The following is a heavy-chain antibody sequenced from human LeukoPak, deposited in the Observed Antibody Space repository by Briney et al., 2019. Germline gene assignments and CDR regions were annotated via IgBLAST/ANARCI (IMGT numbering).Heavy chain of an antibody. Sequence: PSETLSLTCTVSGGSISSYYWSWIRQPPGTGLEWIGYISYSGSTNYNPSLKSRVTISVDTSKNHFSLKLSSVTAADTAVYYCATTRELRYFDWSFDYWGQGTMVTVSP. V-gene: IGHV4-59*01. CDR3: ATTRELRYFDWSFDY. CDR1: GGSISSYY. CDR2: ISYSGST. J-gene: IGHJ4*02. D-gene: IGHD3-9*01.